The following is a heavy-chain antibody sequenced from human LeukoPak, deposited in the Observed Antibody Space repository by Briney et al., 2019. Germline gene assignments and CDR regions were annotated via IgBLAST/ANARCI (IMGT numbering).Heavy chain of an antibody. CDR3: ARESNQYYFDY. CDR2: INHSGST. V-gene: IGHV4-34*01. Sequence: SETLSLTCAVYGGSFSGYYWSWIRQPPGKGLEWIGEINHSGSTNYNPSLKSRVTISVDTSKNQFSLKLSSVTAVDTAVYYCARESNQYYFDYWGQGTQVTVSS. D-gene: IGHD2-8*01. CDR1: GGSFSGYY. J-gene: IGHJ4*02.